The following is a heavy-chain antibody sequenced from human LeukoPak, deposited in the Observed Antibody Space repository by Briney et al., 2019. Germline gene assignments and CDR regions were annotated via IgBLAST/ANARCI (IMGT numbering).Heavy chain of an antibody. CDR3: AREPRGYSYGKYYYYYMDV. Sequence: PSETLSLTCTVSGGSISSSSYYWGWIRQPPGKGLEWTGSIDYSGSTYYNPSLKSRVTISVDTSKNQFSLKLSSVTAADTAVYYWAREPRGYSYGKYYYYYMDVWGKGTTVTASS. J-gene: IGHJ6*03. D-gene: IGHD5-18*01. CDR1: GGSISSSSYY. CDR2: IDYSGST. V-gene: IGHV4-39*07.